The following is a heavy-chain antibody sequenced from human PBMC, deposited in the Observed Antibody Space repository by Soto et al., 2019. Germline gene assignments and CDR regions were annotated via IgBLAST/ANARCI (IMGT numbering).Heavy chain of an antibody. V-gene: IGHV1-2*02. J-gene: IGHJ6*02. Sequence: ASAKVSCKASGYTFTGYYMHWVRQAPGQGLEWMGWINPNSGGTNYAQKFQGRVTMTRDTSISTAYMELSRLRSDDTAVYYCARSVDTAMVTGRDYYYGMDVWGQGTTVTVSS. CDR2: INPNSGGT. D-gene: IGHD5-18*01. CDR1: GYTFTGYY. CDR3: ARSVDTAMVTGRDYYYGMDV.